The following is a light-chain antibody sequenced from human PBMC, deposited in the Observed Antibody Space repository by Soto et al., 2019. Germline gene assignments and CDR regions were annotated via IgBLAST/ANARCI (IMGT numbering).Light chain of an antibody. V-gene: IGKV3-11*01. CDR3: QQRSNWPPRVT. Sequence: EIVLTQSPATLSLSPGERATLSCRASQSVSSYLAWYQQKPGQAPRLLIYDASNRATGIPARFSGSGSGTDFTLTIGSLEPEDFAVYYGQQRSNWPPRVTFGQGTKLEIK. CDR2: DAS. CDR1: QSVSSY. J-gene: IGKJ2*01.